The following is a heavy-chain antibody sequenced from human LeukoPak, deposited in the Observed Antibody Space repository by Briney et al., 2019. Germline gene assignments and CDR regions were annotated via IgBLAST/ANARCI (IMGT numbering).Heavy chain of an antibody. CDR1: GGSISSYY. CDR2: IYYSGST. CDR3: ARYGSSRGYFDY. J-gene: IGHJ4*02. Sequence: SETLSLTCTVSGGSISSYYWSWIRQPPGKGLEWIGYIYYSGSTNYNPSLKSRVTISVDTSKNQFSLKLSSVTAADTAVYYCARYGSSRGYFDYWGQGTLVTVSS. V-gene: IGHV4-59*08. D-gene: IGHD6-6*01.